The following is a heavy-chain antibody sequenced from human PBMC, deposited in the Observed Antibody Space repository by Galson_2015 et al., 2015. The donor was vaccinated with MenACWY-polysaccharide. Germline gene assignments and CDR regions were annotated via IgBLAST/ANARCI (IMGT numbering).Heavy chain of an antibody. Sequence: ETLSLTCTVSGGSISSYYWSWIRQPPGQGLEWIGYIYYSGSTNYNTSLKSRVTISVDTSKNQFSLKLSSVTAADTAVYYCARVGNMIADAFDIWGQGTMVTVSS. CDR3: ARVGNMIADAFDI. V-gene: IGHV4-59*01. CDR2: IYYSGST. J-gene: IGHJ3*02. CDR1: GGSISSYY. D-gene: IGHD3-22*01.